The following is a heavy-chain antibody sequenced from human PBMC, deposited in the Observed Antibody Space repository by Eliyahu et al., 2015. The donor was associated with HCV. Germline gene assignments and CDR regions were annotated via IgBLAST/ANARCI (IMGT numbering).Heavy chain of an antibody. CDR3: ARGKDRESGMDV. D-gene: IGHD3-10*01. V-gene: IGHV4-34*01. CDR2: INHSGST. Sequence: QVQLQQWGAGLLKPSETLSLTCAVYGGSFSGYYWSWIRQPPGKGLEWIGEINHSGSTNYNPSLKSRVTISVDTSKNQFSLKLSSVTAADTAVYYCARGKDRESGMDVWGQGTTVTVSS. J-gene: IGHJ6*02. CDR1: GGSFSGYY.